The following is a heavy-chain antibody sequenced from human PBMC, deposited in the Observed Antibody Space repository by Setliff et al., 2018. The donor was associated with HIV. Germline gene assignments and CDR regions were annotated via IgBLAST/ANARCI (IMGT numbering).Heavy chain of an antibody. Sequence: PSETLSLTCTVSGGSISSYFWSWIRQPPGKGLEWVGYIYYSGSTNYNPSLKRRVTISVDRSKKQFSLKLTFVTAADTAVYYCAGHPSVTYANFDHWGQGTLVTVSS. CDR3: AGHPSVTYANFDH. CDR1: GGSISSYF. J-gene: IGHJ4*02. V-gene: IGHV4-59*01. CDR2: IYYSGST. D-gene: IGHD4-17*01.